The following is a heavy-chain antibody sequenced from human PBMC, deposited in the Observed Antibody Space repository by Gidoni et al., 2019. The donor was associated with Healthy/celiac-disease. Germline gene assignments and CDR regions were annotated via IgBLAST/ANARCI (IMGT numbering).Heavy chain of an antibody. D-gene: IGHD6-13*01. CDR1: GVTFSSYA. Sequence: QVQLVQSGAEVKKPGSSVKVSCKASGVTFSSYAISWVRQAPGQGLEWMGGIIPIFGTANYAQKFQGRVTITADKSTSTAYMELSSLRSEDTAVYYCARETGIAAAGRRNWFDPWGQGTLVTVSS. J-gene: IGHJ5*02. V-gene: IGHV1-69*06. CDR2: IIPIFGTA. CDR3: ARETGIAAAGRRNWFDP.